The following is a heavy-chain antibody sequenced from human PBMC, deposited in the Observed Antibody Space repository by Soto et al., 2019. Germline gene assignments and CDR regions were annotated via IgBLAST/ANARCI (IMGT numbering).Heavy chain of an antibody. CDR1: GFYFNNYG. D-gene: IGHD2-2*01. J-gene: IGHJ4*02. Sequence: GGSLRLSCAVSGFYFNNYGINGVRQPPGKGLEWVSSVSKSDYTYYSDSVKGRFTISRDNAKNSVSLQMNSLRAEDTAVYYCAREDSIIIPAVSDFWGQGTLVTVSS. CDR2: VSKSDYT. CDR3: AREDSIIIPAVSDF. V-gene: IGHV3-21*01.